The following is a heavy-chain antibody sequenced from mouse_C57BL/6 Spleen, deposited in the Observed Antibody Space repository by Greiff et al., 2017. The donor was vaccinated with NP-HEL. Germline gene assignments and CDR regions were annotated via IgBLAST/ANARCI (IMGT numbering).Heavy chain of an antibody. D-gene: IGHD1-1*01. Sequence: EVQVVESGGGLVKPGGSLKLSCAASGFTFSDYGMHWVRQAPEQGLEWVAYISSGSRTIYYADTVKGRFTISRDNAKNTLFLQMTSLRSEDTAMYYCATRATVDDWGQGTTLTVSS. CDR3: ATRATVDD. J-gene: IGHJ2*01. CDR1: GFTFSDYG. V-gene: IGHV5-17*01. CDR2: ISSGSRTI.